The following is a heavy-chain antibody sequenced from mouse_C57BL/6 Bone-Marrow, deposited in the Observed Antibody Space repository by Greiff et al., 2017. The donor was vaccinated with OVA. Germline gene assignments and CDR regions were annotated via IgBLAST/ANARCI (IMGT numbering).Heavy chain of an antibody. V-gene: IGHV8-12*01. J-gene: IGHJ4*01. CDR1: GLSLSTSGMG. Sequence: QVQLTASGPGILQSSQTLSLPCSFSGLSLSTSGMGVSWIRQPSGQGLEWLAHLYWDDDKPYNPSLKSRLTISKDTSRNQVFLKITSVDTADTATYYCARRAPYAMDYWGQGTSVTVSS. CDR2: LYWDDDK. CDR3: ARRAPYAMDY.